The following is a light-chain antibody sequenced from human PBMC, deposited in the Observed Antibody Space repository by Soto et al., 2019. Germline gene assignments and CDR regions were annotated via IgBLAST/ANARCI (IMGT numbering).Light chain of an antibody. CDR2: AAS. CDR1: QSISSY. J-gene: IGKJ1*01. V-gene: IGKV1-39*01. Sequence: DIQMTQSPSSLSASLGARVTITCRASQSISSYLNWYQQKPGKAPKLLIYAASSLQSGVPSRFSGSGSGTDFTLTISSLQPEDFATYYCQQSYSTPWTLGQGTKVDIK. CDR3: QQSYSTPWT.